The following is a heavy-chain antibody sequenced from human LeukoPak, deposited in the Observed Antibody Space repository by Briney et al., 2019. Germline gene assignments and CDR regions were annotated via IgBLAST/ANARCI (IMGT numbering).Heavy chain of an antibody. Sequence: SETLSLTCTVSGGSISSYYWSWIRQPPGKGLEWIGYIYYSGSTNYNPSLKSRVTISVDTSKNQFSLKLSSVTAADTAVYYCAVYYVWGSYMRYWGQGTLVTVDS. D-gene: IGHD3-16*01. J-gene: IGHJ4*02. CDR2: IYYSGST. CDR3: AVYYVWGSYMRY. CDR1: GGSISSYY. V-gene: IGHV4-59*01.